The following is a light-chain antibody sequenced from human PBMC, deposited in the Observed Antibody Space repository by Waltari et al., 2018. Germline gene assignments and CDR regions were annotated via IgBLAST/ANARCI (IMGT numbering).Light chain of an antibody. CDR1: THDVGHCNL. V-gene: IGLV2-23*02. J-gene: IGLJ3*02. CDR2: DVN. CDR3: CSYAGSAISV. Sequence: QSALTQTATVSGHSGQATTTTCTGTTHDVGHCNLVSWYQQNPGKAPTLIIYDVNKRPSGVSNRFSGSKSCNTASLTISGLQAADEAYYYCCSYAGSAISVFGGGTKVTVL.